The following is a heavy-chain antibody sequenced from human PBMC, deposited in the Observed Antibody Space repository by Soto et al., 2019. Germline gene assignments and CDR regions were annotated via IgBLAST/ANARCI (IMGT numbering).Heavy chain of an antibody. CDR2: IIPIFRSR. V-gene: IGHV1-69*01. J-gene: IGHJ6*02. Sequence: QVQLVQSGAEVKKPGSSVTVSCKTSRDTFNKYAFNWVRQAPGQGLEWMGWIIPIFRSRNYAEKFQGRVTITADDSTSTAYMELRSLRFEDTAVYYCARGETYLGVWGQGTTVTVSS. CDR1: RDTFNKYA. CDR3: ARGETYLGV.